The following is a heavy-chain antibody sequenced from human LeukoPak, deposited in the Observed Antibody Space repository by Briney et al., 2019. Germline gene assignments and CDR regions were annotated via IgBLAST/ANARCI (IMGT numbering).Heavy chain of an antibody. CDR3: ASVADY. Sequence: GGSLRLSCAASGFTFSSYGMHWVRLAPGKGLEWVAVISHDGSNKYYADSVKGRFTISRDNSKNTLYLQMNSLRAEDTAVYYCASVADYWGQGTLVTLSS. J-gene: IGHJ4*02. V-gene: IGHV3-30*03. CDR1: GFTFSSYG. CDR2: ISHDGSNK.